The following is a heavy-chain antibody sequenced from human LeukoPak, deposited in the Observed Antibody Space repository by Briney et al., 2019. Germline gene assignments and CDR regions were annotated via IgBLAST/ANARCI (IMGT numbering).Heavy chain of an antibody. CDR3: ARGKDGYKRGYPLGFDY. D-gene: IGHD5-24*01. Sequence: SGGSLRLSCVASEFTFSTYAMSWVRQAPGKGPEWVSGISSAGDSTFYADSVKGRFTISRDNSKNSLYLQMNSLRAEDTAVYYCARGKDGYKRGYPLGFDYWGQGTLVTVSS. V-gene: IGHV3-23*01. CDR1: EFTFSTYA. J-gene: IGHJ4*02. CDR2: ISSAGDST.